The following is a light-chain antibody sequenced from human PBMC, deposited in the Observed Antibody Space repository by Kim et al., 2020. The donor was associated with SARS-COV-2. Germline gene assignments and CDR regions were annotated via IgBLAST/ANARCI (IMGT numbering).Light chain of an antibody. Sequence: LSLSPGERATLSCRASQSVSSSYLAWHQQKPGQAPRLLIYGASSRATGIPDRFSGSGSGTDFTLTISRLEPEDFAVYYCQQYGSSFGQGTKVDIK. V-gene: IGKV3-20*01. CDR3: QQYGSS. CDR2: GAS. J-gene: IGKJ1*01. CDR1: QSVSSSY.